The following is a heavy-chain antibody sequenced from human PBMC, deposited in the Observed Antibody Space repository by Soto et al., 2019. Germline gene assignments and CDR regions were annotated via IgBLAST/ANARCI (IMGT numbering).Heavy chain of an antibody. CDR3: AKVAISAAGTSLYYYYGMDV. V-gene: IGHV3-23*01. CDR1: GFTFSSYA. J-gene: IGHJ6*02. Sequence: GGSLRLSCAASGFTFSSYAMSWVRQAPGKGLEWVSAISGSGGSTYYADSVKGRFTISRDNSKNTLYMQMNSLRAEDTAVYYCAKVAISAAGTSLYYYYGMDVWGQGTTVTVSS. CDR2: ISGSGGST. D-gene: IGHD6-13*01.